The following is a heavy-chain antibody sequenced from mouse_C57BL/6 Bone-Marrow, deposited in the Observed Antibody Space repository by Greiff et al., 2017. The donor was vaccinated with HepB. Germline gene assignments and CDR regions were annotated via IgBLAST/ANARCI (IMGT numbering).Heavy chain of an antibody. Sequence: QVQLQQPGAELVKPGASVKVSCKASGYTFTSYWLHWVKQRPGQGLEWIGRIHPSDSDTNYNHKFKGKATLTVDKSSSTAYMQLSSLTSEDSAVYYCAIYYGSSYDYAMDDWGQGTSVTVSP. V-gene: IGHV1-74*01. CDR2: IHPSDSDT. D-gene: IGHD1-1*01. CDR1: GYTFTSYW. J-gene: IGHJ4*01. CDR3: AIYYGSSYDYAMDD.